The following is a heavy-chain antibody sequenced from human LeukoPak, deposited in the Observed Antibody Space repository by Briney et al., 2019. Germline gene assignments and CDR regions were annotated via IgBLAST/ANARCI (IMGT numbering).Heavy chain of an antibody. CDR1: GFTFNNYG. CDR3: AKGPLRGTAAAIDY. D-gene: IGHD2-2*01. CDR2: ISYDGRNK. V-gene: IGHV3-30*18. Sequence: GKSLRLSCAASGFTFNNYGMRWVRQAPGKGLEWVAVISYDGRNKHYPDSVKGRFTISRDISTDTLWLQMDSLRTEDTAVYYCAKGPLRGTAAAIDYWGQGTLVTVSS. J-gene: IGHJ4*02.